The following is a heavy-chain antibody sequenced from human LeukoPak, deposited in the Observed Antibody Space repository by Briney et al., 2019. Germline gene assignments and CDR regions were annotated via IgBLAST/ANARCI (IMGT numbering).Heavy chain of an antibody. D-gene: IGHD3-10*01. J-gene: IGHJ5*02. CDR2: IYYSGST. CDR1: GGSISSYY. Sequence: SETLSLTCTVSGGSISSYYWSWIRQPPGKGLEWIGYIYYSGSTNYNPSLKSRVTISVDTSKNQVSLKLSSVTAADTAVYYCARHGGRHMVRGALRESWFDPWGQGTLVTVSS. CDR3: ARHGGRHMVRGALRESWFDP. V-gene: IGHV4-59*08.